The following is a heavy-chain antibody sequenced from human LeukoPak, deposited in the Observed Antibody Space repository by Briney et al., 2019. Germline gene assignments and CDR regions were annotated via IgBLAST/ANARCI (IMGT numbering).Heavy chain of an antibody. CDR1: GYTLTSYG. CDR2: ISAYNGNT. V-gene: IGHV1-18*01. Sequence: ASVKVSCKASGYTLTSYGISWVRQAPGQGLEWMGWISAYNGNTNYAQKLQGRVTMTTDTSTSTAYMELRSLRSDDTAVYYCARDSPYGDLRRYFDLWGRGTLVTVSS. J-gene: IGHJ2*01. CDR3: ARDSPYGDLRRYFDL. D-gene: IGHD4-17*01.